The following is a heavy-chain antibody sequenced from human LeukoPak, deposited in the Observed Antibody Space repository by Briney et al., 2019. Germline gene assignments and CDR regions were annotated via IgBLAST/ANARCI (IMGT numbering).Heavy chain of an antibody. J-gene: IGHJ4*02. V-gene: IGHV4-59*01. CDR1: GGSISSYY. CDR2: IYYSGST. CDR3: ARSWIQLQYYFDY. D-gene: IGHD5-18*01. Sequence: SETLSLTCTVSGGSISSYYWSWIRQPPGKGLEWIGYIYYSGSTNYNPSLKSRVTISVDTSKNQFSLKLSSVTAADTAVYYCARSWIQLQYYFDYWGQGTPVTVSS.